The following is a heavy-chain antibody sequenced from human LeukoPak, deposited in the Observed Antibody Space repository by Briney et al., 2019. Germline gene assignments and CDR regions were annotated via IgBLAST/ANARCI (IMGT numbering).Heavy chain of an antibody. D-gene: IGHD5-24*01. J-gene: IGHJ4*02. CDR3: ARDTDGSLDY. Sequence: GGCLRLFCAASGFTFSNSWMAWVRQAPGQGLEWVANIKRDESAKHYSDSVKGRFTISRDNAKNSLFLQMNGLRAEDSALYYCARDTDGSLDYWGQGTLVTVSS. CDR1: GFTFSNSW. CDR2: IKRDESAK. V-gene: IGHV3-7*01.